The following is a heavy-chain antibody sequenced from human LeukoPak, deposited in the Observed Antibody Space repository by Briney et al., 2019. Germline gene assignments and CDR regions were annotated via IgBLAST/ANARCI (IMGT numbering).Heavy chain of an antibody. V-gene: IGHV1-8*01. CDR2: MNPNSGNT. CDR1: GYTFTSYD. CDR3: ASRGRSCSGSYYYYGMDV. D-gene: IGHD3-10*02. Sequence: GASVKVSCKASGYTFTSYDINWVRQATGQGLEWMGWMNPNSGNTGYAQKFQGRVTMTRNASISTAYMELSSLRSEDTAVYYCASRGRSCSGSYYYYGMDVWGQGTTVTVSS. J-gene: IGHJ6*02.